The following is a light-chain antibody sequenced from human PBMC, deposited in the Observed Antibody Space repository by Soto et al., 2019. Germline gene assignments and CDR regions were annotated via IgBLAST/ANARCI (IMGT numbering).Light chain of an antibody. CDR2: DAS. CDR1: QDINSY. Sequence: DIQMTQSPSSLSASVGDRVTITCQASQDINSYLNWFQQKPGKAPKVLIYDASNLKTGVPSRFSGSGSGTHYTFTISSLQPEDIATYYCQQYASSPRTFGQGTTVEIK. J-gene: IGKJ1*01. CDR3: QQYASSPRT. V-gene: IGKV1-33*01.